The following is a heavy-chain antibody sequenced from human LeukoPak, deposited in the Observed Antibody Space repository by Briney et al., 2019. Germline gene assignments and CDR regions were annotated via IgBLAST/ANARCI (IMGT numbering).Heavy chain of an antibody. J-gene: IGHJ4*02. CDR2: IYYSGST. CDR1: GGSFSGYY. CDR3: ARYNILTGSDY. D-gene: IGHD3-9*01. V-gene: IGHV4-59*01. Sequence: SETLSLTCAVYGGSFSGYYWSWIRQPPGRGLEWIGYIYYSGSTNYSPSLTSRVTISVDTSKNQFSLKLTSVTAADTAVYYCARYNILTGSDYWGQGILVTVSS.